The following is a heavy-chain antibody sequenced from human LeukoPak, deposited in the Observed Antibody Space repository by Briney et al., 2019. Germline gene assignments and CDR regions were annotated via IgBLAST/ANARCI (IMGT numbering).Heavy chain of an antibody. CDR3: AIKAKGDY. V-gene: IGHV3-23*01. J-gene: IGHJ4*02. Sequence: GGTLRLSCAASGFTFSTYAMSWVRQAPGKGLEWVSTINNSGGSAYYADSVKGRFTISRDNSKNTLYLQMNGLRAEDTAVYYSAIKAKGDYWGQGTLVTVSS. D-gene: IGHD3-10*01. CDR2: INNSGGSA. CDR1: GFTFSTYA.